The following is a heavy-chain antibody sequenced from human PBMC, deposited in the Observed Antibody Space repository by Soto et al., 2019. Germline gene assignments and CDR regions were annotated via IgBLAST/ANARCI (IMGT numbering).Heavy chain of an antibody. Sequence: QVQLVESGGGVVQPGRSLRLSCAASGFTFSSYAMHWVRQAPGKGLEWVAVISYDGSNKYYADSVKGRFTISRDNSKNTLYLQMNSLRAEDTAVYYCARDPRGYYGSGNKGAFDILGQGTMVTVSS. J-gene: IGHJ3*02. CDR3: ARDPRGYYGSGNKGAFDI. V-gene: IGHV3-30-3*01. D-gene: IGHD3-10*01. CDR2: ISYDGSNK. CDR1: GFTFSSYA.